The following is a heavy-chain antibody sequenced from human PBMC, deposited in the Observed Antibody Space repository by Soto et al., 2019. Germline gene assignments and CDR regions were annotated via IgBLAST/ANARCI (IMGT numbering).Heavy chain of an antibody. V-gene: IGHV3-7*03. D-gene: IGHD1-26*01. J-gene: IGHJ4*02. Sequence: EVQLVESGGGLVQPGGSLRLSCAASGFTFSSYWMTWVRQAPGKGLEWVANINPDGSLKYYVDSVKGRFTISRDNAENSLYLQMNSVRAEDTAVYYCATWRSGSYMDWGQGTLVTVSS. CDR2: INPDGSLK. CDR3: ATWRSGSYMD. CDR1: GFTFSSYW.